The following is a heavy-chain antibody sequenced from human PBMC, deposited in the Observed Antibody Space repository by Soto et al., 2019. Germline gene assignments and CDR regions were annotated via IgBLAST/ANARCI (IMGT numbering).Heavy chain of an antibody. D-gene: IGHD3-22*01. CDR3: ARDRGDYYDSSGYVNDAFDI. Sequence: QVQLVQSGAEVKKPGSSVKVSCKASGGTFSSYAISWVRQAPGQGLEWMGGIIPIFGTANYAQKFQGRVTSTADESTSTAYMELSSLRSEDTAVYYCARDRGDYYDSSGYVNDAFDIWGQGTMVTVSS. V-gene: IGHV1-69*01. CDR1: GGTFSSYA. CDR2: IIPIFGTA. J-gene: IGHJ3*02.